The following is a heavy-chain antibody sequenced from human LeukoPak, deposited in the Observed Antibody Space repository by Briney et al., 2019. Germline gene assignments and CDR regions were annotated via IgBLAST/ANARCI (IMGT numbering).Heavy chain of an antibody. CDR3: AKEAYSSSWYRLDY. Sequence: GGSLRLSCAASGFIFSSYGMHWVRHAPGKGLEWVAAISYDGSTKYYADSVKGRFTISRDNSKNTLYLQMNSLRAEDTAVYYCAKEAYSSSWYRLDYWGQGTLVTVSS. CDR2: ISYDGSTK. J-gene: IGHJ4*02. D-gene: IGHD6-13*01. V-gene: IGHV3-30*18. CDR1: GFIFSSYG.